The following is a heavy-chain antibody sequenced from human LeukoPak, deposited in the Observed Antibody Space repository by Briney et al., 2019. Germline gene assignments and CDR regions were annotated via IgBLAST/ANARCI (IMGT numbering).Heavy chain of an antibody. D-gene: IGHD1-1*01. CDR1: GFTVSSNY. CDR2: IYSGGST. V-gene: IGHV3-66*01. Sequence: GGSLRLSCAASGFTVSSNYMSWVRQAPGKGLERVSVIYSGGSTYYADSVKGRFTISRDNSKNTLYLQMNSLRAEDTAVYYCARDKGVLERARVRYYYGMDVWGQGTTVTVSS. J-gene: IGHJ6*02. CDR3: ARDKGVLERARVRYYYGMDV.